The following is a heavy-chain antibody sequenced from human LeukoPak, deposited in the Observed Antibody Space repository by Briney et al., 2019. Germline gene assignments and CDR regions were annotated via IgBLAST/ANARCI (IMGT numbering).Heavy chain of an antibody. CDR1: GYSFTDSW. Sequence: GESLKISCKASGYSFTDSWIGWVRQMPGKGLEWMAIIYPSDSDIKYIPSFQGQVSISADKSISTTFLQWSGLKASDTAMYFCARFRQSPCTGTNCYHYFDYWGQGTLVTVSS. CDR2: IYPSDSDI. CDR3: ARFRQSPCTGTNCYHYFDY. J-gene: IGHJ4*02. D-gene: IGHD2-2*01. V-gene: IGHV5-51*01.